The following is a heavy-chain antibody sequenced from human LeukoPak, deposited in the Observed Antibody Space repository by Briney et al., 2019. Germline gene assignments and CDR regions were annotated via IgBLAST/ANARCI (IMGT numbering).Heavy chain of an antibody. Sequence: GGSLRLSCAASGFTFSSYWMNWVRQAPGKGLEWVANINQDGSGKYYVDSVKGRFTISRGNSKNTLYLQMNSLRAEDTAVYYCAKDGIWRGYDSSGYLDYWGQGTLVTVSS. V-gene: IGHV3-7*01. D-gene: IGHD3-22*01. CDR2: INQDGSGK. CDR1: GFTFSSYW. J-gene: IGHJ4*02. CDR3: AKDGIWRGYDSSGYLDY.